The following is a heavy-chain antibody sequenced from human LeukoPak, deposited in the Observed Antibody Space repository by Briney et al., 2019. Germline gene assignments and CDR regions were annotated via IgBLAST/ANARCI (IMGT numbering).Heavy chain of an antibody. V-gene: IGHV3-30*18. CDR1: GFTFSSYG. Sequence: TGGSLRLSCAASGFTFSSYGMHWVRQAPGKGLEWVAVISYDGSNKYYADSVKGRFIISRDNSKNTLYLQMNSLSAEDTAVYYCAKDTHGAYYDFWSGYYTDGMDVWGQGTTVTVSS. CDR2: ISYDGSNK. CDR3: AKDTHGAYYDFWSGYYTDGMDV. J-gene: IGHJ6*02. D-gene: IGHD3-3*01.